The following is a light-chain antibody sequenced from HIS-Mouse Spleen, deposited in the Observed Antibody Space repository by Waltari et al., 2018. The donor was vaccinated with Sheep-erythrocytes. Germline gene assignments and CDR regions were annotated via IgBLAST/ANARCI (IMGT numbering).Light chain of an antibody. CDR3: QERSNWPPYT. V-gene: IGKV3-11*01. CDR1: QSVSSY. Sequence: EIVLTQSPATLPLSPGERATLSCRASQSVSSYLAWYQQKPGKAHRLRIYDASNRATGIPAMFSESRAGTDFTLTVSRLEREDFAVYYCQERSNWPPYTFGQGTKLEIK. J-gene: IGKJ2*01. CDR2: DAS.